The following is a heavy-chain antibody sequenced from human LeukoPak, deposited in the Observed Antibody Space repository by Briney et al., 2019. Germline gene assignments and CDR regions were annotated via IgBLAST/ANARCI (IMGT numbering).Heavy chain of an antibody. J-gene: IGHJ4*02. V-gene: IGHV3-48*04. CDR1: GFAFTTYS. D-gene: IGHD4-17*01. Sequence: GPLRLSCAASGFAFTTYSMNWVRQAPGKGLEWVSSITPYSDSIYYADSVKGRFTISRDNAKNSLYLQMNSLRAEDTAVYYCARVRDYGDGLDYWGQGTLVTVSS. CDR2: ITPYSDSI. CDR3: ARVRDYGDGLDY.